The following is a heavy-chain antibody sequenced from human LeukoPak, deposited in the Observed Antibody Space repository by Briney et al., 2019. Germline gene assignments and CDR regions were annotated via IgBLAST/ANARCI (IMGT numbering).Heavy chain of an antibody. CDR1: GGSISSSSYY. J-gene: IGHJ4*02. D-gene: IGHD1-26*01. CDR2: IYYSGST. V-gene: IGHV4-39*07. CDR3: ARVGYSGSYYHFDY. Sequence: PSETLSLTCTVSGGSISSSSYYWGWIRQPPGKGLEWIGSIYYSGSTYYNPSLKSRVTISVDTSKNQFSLKLSSVTAADTAVYYCARVGYSGSYYHFDYWGQGTLVTVSS.